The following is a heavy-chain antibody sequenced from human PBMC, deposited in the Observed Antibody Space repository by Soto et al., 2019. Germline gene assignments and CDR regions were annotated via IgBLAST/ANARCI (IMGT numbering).Heavy chain of an antibody. CDR2: IKQDGSEK. V-gene: IGHV3-7*05. CDR1: GFTFSSYW. J-gene: IGHJ4*02. D-gene: IGHD3-22*01. Sequence: GGSLRLSCAASGFTFSSYWMSWVRQAPGKGLEWVANIKQDGSEKYYVDSVKGRFTISRDNAKNSLYLQMNSLRAEDTAVYYCARVYYDSSGYYYVLYYFDYWGQGTLVTVSS. CDR3: ARVYYDSSGYYYVLYYFDY.